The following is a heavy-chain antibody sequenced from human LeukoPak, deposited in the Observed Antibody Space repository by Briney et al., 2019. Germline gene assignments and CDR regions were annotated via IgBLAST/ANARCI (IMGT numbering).Heavy chain of an antibody. CDR3: ARTQPLRAFDI. CDR1: GFTFSSYS. D-gene: IGHD4-17*01. V-gene: IGHV3-48*04. J-gene: IGHJ3*02. CDR2: ISSSSSTI. Sequence: GGSLRLSCAASGFTFSSYSMNWVRQAPGKGLEWVSYISSSSSTIYYADSVKGRFTISRDNAKNSLYLQMNSLRAEDTAVYYCARTQPLRAFDIWGQGTMVTVSS.